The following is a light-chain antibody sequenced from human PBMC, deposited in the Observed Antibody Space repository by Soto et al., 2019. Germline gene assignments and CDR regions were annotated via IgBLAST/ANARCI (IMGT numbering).Light chain of an antibody. CDR1: QSFDTTF. CDR2: GAS. J-gene: IGKJ1*01. Sequence: PGQRATLSCRASQSFDTTFFAWYQKKPGQAPRLLIQGASKRATGIPDRYSGSGSGTDFTLIISRLEPEDFAVYYCQQYMSSVTFGQGTKVEI. V-gene: IGKV3-20*01. CDR3: QQYMSSVT.